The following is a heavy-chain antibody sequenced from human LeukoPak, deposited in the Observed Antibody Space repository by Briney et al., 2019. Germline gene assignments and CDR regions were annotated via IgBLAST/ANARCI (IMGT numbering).Heavy chain of an antibody. CDR1: GFTFSDQW. CDR2: INGDGSST. J-gene: IGHJ4*02. Sequence: GGSLRLSCAASGFTFSDQWMHWVRQGPEKGLVWVSRINGDGSSTAYADFVKGRFTISRDNARNTLSLQMNSPRIEDTAIYYCVKGAPFDYWGQGTLVAASS. D-gene: IGHD4/OR15-4a*01. V-gene: IGHV3-74*03. CDR3: VKGAPFDY.